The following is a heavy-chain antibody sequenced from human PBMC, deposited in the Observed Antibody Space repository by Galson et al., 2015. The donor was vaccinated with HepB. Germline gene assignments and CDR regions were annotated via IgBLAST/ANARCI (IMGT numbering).Heavy chain of an antibody. D-gene: IGHD5-18*01. CDR2: ISYDGSNK. CDR1: GFTFSSYA. J-gene: IGHJ4*02. V-gene: IGHV3-30*04. CDR3: ARVGVSGYSYGAFDY. Sequence: SLRLSCAASGFTFSSYAMHWVRQAPGKGLEWVAVISYDGSNKYYADSVKGRFTISRDNSKNTLYLQMNSLRAEDTAVYYCARVGVSGYSYGAFDYWGQGTLVTVSS.